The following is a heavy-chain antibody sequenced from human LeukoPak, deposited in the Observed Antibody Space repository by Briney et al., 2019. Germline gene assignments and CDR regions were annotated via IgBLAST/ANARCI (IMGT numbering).Heavy chain of an antibody. Sequence: PSETLSLTCAVYGGSFSGYYWSWIRQPPGKGLEWIGEINHSGSTNYNPSLKSRATISVDTSQNQFSLRLSSVTAADTAVYYCARGSQRQYSTGLFDYWGQGTLVSVSS. J-gene: IGHJ4*02. CDR2: INHSGST. CDR1: GGSFSGYY. V-gene: IGHV4-34*01. CDR3: ARGSQRQYSTGLFDY. D-gene: IGHD6-25*01.